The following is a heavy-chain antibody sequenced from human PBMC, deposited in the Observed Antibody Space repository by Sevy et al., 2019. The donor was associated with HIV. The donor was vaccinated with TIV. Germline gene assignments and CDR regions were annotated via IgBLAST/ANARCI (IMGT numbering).Heavy chain of an antibody. CDR3: ARDSCSSTSCYFGSYFDY. J-gene: IGHJ4*02. CDR2: ISYDGSNK. CDR1: GFTFSSYA. D-gene: IGHD2-2*01. Sequence: GGSLRLSCAASGFTFSSYAMHWVRQAPGKGLEWVAVISYDGSNKYYADSVKGRFTISRDNSKNTLYLQMNSLRAEDTVVYYCARDSCSSTSCYFGSYFDYWGQGTLVTVSS. V-gene: IGHV3-30-3*01.